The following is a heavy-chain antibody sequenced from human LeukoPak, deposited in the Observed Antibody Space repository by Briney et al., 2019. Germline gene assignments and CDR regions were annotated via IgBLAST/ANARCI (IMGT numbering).Heavy chain of an antibody. CDR2: IIPIFGTA. D-gene: IGHD3-10*01. V-gene: IGHV1-69*13. J-gene: IGHJ6*04. Sequence: SVKVSCKASGGTFSSYAISWVRQAPGQGLEWVGGIIPIFGTANYAQKFQGRVTITADESTSTAYMELSSLRSEDTAVYYCARDRTGSGCMDVWGKGTTVTVSS. CDR1: GGTFSSYA. CDR3: ARDRTGSGCMDV.